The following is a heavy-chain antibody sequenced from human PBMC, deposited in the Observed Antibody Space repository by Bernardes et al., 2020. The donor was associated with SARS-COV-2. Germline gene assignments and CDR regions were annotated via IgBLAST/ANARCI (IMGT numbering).Heavy chain of an antibody. J-gene: IGHJ3*02. Sequence: GGSLRLSCVASGFTFSNYAMNWVRQAPGKGLEWVSAISRGGNDTRYADSVRGRFTISRDNSKTTLFLQMNNLRADDTAVYFCARAPIEAWGLFDRWGQGTSVTVSS. D-gene: IGHD7-27*01. V-gene: IGHV3-23*01. CDR3: ARAPIEAWGLFDR. CDR1: GFTFSNYA. CDR2: ISRGGNDT.